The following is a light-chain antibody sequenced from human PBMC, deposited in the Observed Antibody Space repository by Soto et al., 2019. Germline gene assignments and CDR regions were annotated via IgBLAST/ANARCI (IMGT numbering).Light chain of an antibody. CDR2: EGT. V-gene: IGLV2-23*01. J-gene: IGLJ1*01. CDR3: CSLTTSYTYV. CDR1: SSDVGSSNL. Sequence: QSALTQPASVSGCPGQSITSCCTGASSDVGSSNLVSWYQHHPGKAPKLVIYEGTKRPSGVSNRFSGSKSGNTASLTISGLQAEDEADYYCCSLTTSYTYVFGTGTNVNVL.